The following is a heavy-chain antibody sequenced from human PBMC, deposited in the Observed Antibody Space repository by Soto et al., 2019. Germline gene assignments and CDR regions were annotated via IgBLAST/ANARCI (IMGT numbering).Heavy chain of an antibody. CDR3: TKVFVEAGGSSGWPWSFHY. J-gene: IGHJ4*02. CDR1: GFTFSSYA. CDR2: ISGSGGTT. V-gene: IGHV3-23*01. D-gene: IGHD6-25*01. Sequence: EVQLLESGGGLVQPGRSLRLSCAASGFTFSSYAMSWVRQAPGKGLEWVPAISGSGGTTYYADSVKGLFTISRDNAKNTLFLQMSSLRAEDTAVYYCTKVFVEAGGSSGWPWSFHYWGQGTRVTVSS.